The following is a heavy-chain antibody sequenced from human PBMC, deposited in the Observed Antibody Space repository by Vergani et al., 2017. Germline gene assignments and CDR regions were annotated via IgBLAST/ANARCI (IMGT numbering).Heavy chain of an antibody. CDR1: GGTFSSYA. Sequence: QVQLVQSGAEVKKPGSSVKVSCKASGGTFSSYAISWVRQAPGQGLEGMGGIIPIFGTANYAQKFQGRVTITADESTSTAYMELSRLRSEDTAVYYGARDRTPAAGPGDAFDIWGQGTMVTVSS. J-gene: IGHJ3*02. CDR3: ARDRTPAAGPGDAFDI. CDR2: IIPIFGTA. D-gene: IGHD6-13*01. V-gene: IGHV1-69*01.